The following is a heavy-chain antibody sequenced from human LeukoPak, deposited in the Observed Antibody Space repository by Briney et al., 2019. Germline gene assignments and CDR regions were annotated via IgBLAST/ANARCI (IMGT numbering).Heavy chain of an antibody. Sequence: GGSLRLSCAASGFTVSSNYMSWVRQAPGKGLEWVSVIYSGGSTYYADSVKGRFTISRDNSKNTLYLQMNSLRAEDTAAYYCARDPHYYDSSGSGDASDIWGQGTMVTVSS. D-gene: IGHD3-22*01. V-gene: IGHV3-53*01. CDR3: ARDPHYYDSSGSGDASDI. CDR1: GFTVSSNY. J-gene: IGHJ3*02. CDR2: IYSGGST.